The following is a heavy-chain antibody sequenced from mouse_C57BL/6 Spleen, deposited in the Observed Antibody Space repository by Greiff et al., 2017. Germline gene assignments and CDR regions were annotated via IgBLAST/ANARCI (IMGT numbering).Heavy chain of an antibody. CDR1: GYTFTSYW. Sequence: VQLQQSGAELVMPGASVKLSCKASGYTFTSYWMHWVKQRPGQGLEWIGEIDPSDSYTNYNQKFKGKSTLTVDKSSSTAYMQLSSLTSEDSAVYYCARAIYGGAMDYWGQGTSVTVSS. CDR2: IDPSDSYT. J-gene: IGHJ4*01. CDR3: ARAIYGGAMDY. D-gene: IGHD1-1*02. V-gene: IGHV1-69*01.